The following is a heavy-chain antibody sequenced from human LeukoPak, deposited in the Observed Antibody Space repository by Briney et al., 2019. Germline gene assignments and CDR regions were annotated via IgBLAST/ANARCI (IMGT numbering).Heavy chain of an antibody. Sequence: SETLSLTCTVSGGSISSSSYYWGWIRQPPGKGLEWIGSIYYSGSTNYNPSLKSRVTISVDTSKNQFSLKLSSVTAADTAVYYCAGRYPFRYSSSKPADYWGQGTLVTVSS. V-gene: IGHV4-39*07. CDR1: GGSISSSSYY. CDR2: IYYSGST. J-gene: IGHJ4*02. D-gene: IGHD6-6*01. CDR3: AGRYPFRYSSSKPADY.